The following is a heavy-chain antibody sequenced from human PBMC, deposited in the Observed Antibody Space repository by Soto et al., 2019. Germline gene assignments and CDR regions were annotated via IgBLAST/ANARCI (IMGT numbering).Heavy chain of an antibody. V-gene: IGHV4-34*01. CDR3: ARALGTSIGY. D-gene: IGHD6-6*01. Sequence: SETLSLTCAVYGGSFSGYYWSWIRQPPGKGLEWIGEINHSGSSNYNPSLKSRLTISVDTSKNQFSLKLSSVTAADTAVYYCARALGTSIGYWGQGTLVTVSS. CDR1: GGSFSGYY. J-gene: IGHJ4*02. CDR2: INHSGSS.